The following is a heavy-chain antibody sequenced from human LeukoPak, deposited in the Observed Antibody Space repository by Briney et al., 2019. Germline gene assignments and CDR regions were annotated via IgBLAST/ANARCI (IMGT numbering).Heavy chain of an antibody. V-gene: IGHV4-4*02. CDR3: ARGGTSVVTLSY. Sequence: SGTLSLTCSVSGGSISSGNWWSWVRQPPGKGLEWIGEVHHIGSTNYNPSFKSRPTISVDKSKNQFSLNLSSVTAADTAVYYCARGGTSVVTLSYWGQGTLVTVSS. D-gene: IGHD4-23*01. J-gene: IGHJ4*02. CDR2: VHHIGST. CDR1: GGSISSGNW.